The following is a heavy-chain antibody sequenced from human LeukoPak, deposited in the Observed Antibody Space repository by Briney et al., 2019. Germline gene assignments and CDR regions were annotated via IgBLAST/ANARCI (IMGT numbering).Heavy chain of an antibody. J-gene: IGHJ4*02. CDR2: IASDGSST. V-gene: IGHV3-74*01. CDR1: GLSVSSKY. D-gene: IGHD4-23*01. Sequence: GGSLRLSCAASGLSVSSKYMSWVRQAPGKGLVWVSRIASDGSSTTYADSVKGRFSISRDNAKNTLYLQMNSLRVEDTAVYYCARGRPHGNDYWGQGTLVTVSS. CDR3: ARGRPHGNDY.